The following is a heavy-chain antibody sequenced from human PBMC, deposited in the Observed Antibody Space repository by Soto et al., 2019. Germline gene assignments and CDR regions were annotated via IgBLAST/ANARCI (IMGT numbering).Heavy chain of an antibody. J-gene: IGHJ4*02. CDR1: GFTFSSYA. CDR3: ARDTNFFGSGSGVDF. D-gene: IGHD3-10*01. CDR2: ITSSNSSI. V-gene: IGHV3-21*01. Sequence: PGGSLRLSCAASGFTFSSYAMSWVRQAPGKGLEWVSSITSSNSSIHYADSVKGRFTISRDNAKNSLYLQMNSLRAEDTAMYFCARDTNFFGSGSGVDFWGQGTLVTISS.